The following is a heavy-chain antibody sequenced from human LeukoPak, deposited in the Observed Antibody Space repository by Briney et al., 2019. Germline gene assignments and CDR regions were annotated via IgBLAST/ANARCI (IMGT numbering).Heavy chain of an antibody. V-gene: IGHV1-69*04. J-gene: IGHJ5*02. Sequence: SVKVSCKASGGTFSSYAISWVRQAPGQGLEWMGRIIPILGIANYAQKLQGRVTITADKSTSTAYMELSSLRSEDTAVYYCASLWGSSSGRDLDPWGQGTLVTVSS. CDR2: IIPILGIA. D-gene: IGHD3-16*01. CDR3: ASLWGSSSGRDLDP. CDR1: GGTFSSYA.